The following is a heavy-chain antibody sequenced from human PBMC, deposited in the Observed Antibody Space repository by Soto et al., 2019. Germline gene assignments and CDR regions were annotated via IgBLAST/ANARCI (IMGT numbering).Heavy chain of an antibody. CDR2: INAGNGNT. D-gene: IGHD2-21*01. CDR1: GYNFSSHD. V-gene: IGHV1-3*01. Sequence: QVHLVQAGAEVRKPGASVQVSCKASGYNFSSHDIHWVRQAPGQGLEWMGWINAGNGNTRYSQKFQDRITITRDASASTAHMELSSLRSEDTAIYYCARDSFYCCGRYCYHSTFYMDVWGKGTTVTVSS. CDR3: ARDSFYCCGRYCYHSTFYMDV. J-gene: IGHJ6*03.